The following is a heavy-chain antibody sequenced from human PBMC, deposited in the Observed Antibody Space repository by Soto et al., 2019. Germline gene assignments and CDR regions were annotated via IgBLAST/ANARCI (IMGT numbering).Heavy chain of an antibody. V-gene: IGHV4-59*01. CDR1: GASITSYF. D-gene: IGHD2-21*01. J-gene: IGHJ5*02. CDR3: ARGGAVAPPDWFDP. CDR2: IFYSGST. Sequence: QVQLQESGPGLVKPSETLSLTYTVSGASITSYFWNWIRQPPGKGLEWIAYIFYSGSTNYNPSLKSRVTVSVDTSKNQFSLKLTSVTAADTAVYYCARGGAVAPPDWFDPWGQGTLVTVSS.